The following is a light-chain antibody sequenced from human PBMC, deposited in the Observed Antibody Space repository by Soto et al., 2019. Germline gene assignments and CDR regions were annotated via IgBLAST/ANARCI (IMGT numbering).Light chain of an antibody. J-gene: IGKJ1*01. CDR2: TAS. CDR3: QQYDNSPLT. V-gene: IGKV3-20*01. CDR1: QSLSRNY. Sequence: EIVLTQSPGTLSLSPGEGATLSCRASQSLSRNYLAWYQHKPGQAPRLLIYTASNRATGVPPRFSGSGYGTDFTLTISRLEPEDFALYYCQQYDNSPLTFGQGTKVEI.